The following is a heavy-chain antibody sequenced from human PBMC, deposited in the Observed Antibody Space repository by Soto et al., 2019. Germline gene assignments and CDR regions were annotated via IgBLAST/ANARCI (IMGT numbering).Heavy chain of an antibody. V-gene: IGHV3-23*01. CDR2: ISASGGTT. CDR3: AVLNSLDY. Sequence: GGSLRLSCSASGFTFSSYAMSWVRQAPGKGLEWVSVISASGGTTYFADSVKGRFTISRDNSKNTLYLQMNSLRAEDTAVYYCAVLNSLDYWGQGTLVTVSS. J-gene: IGHJ4*02. CDR1: GFTFSSYA. D-gene: IGHD1-1*01.